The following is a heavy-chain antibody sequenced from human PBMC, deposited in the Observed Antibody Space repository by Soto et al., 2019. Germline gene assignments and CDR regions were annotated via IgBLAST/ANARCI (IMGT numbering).Heavy chain of an antibody. CDR3: ARGPPYYYDSSAYYFGALDL. V-gene: IGHV3-48*03. CDR1: GFAFSSYA. D-gene: IGHD3-22*01. CDR2: ISTSGTTV. J-gene: IGHJ3*01. Sequence: GGSLRLSCAASGFAFSSYAMHWVRQAPGKGLEWVAYISTSGTTVYYADSVKGRFSISRDNAKNSLHLQMNSLRAEDTAVYYCARGPPYYYDSSAYYFGALDLWGQGTMVTVSS.